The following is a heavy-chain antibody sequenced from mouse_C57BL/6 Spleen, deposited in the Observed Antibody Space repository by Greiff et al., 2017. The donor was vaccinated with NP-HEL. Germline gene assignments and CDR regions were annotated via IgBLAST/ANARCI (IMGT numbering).Heavy chain of an antibody. V-gene: IGHV14-3*01. J-gene: IGHJ2*01. D-gene: IGHD2-2*01. CDR3: ARNYGYDQYYFDY. Sequence: EVQLQESVAELVRPGASVKLSCTASGFNIKNTYMHWVKQRPEQGLEWIGRIDPANGNTQYAPKFQGKATITADTSSNTAYLQLSSLTSEDTAIYYCARNYGYDQYYFDYWGQGTTLTVSS. CDR2: IDPANGNT. CDR1: GFNIKNTY.